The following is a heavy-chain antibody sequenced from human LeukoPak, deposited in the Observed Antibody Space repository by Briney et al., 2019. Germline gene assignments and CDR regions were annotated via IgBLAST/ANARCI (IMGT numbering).Heavy chain of an antibody. CDR3: AKDYYGSGSYYNPYYYGMDV. CDR2: IKGSGGST. J-gene: IGHJ6*02. CDR1: GFTFSTYA. D-gene: IGHD3-10*01. V-gene: IGHV3-23*01. Sequence: PGGSLRLSCEASGFTFSTYAMNWVRQAPGKGLEWLPAIKGSGGSTGYADSVKGRFTISRDNSKNTLYLQMNSQRAEDTAVYYCAKDYYGSGSYYNPYYYGMDVWGQGTTVTVSS.